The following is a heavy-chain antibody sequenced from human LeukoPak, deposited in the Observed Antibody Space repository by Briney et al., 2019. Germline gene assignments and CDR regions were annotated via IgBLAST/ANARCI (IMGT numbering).Heavy chain of an antibody. CDR2: INHSRST. D-gene: IGHD1/OR15-1a*01. CDR3: ARGVGGGNKGYYFDY. V-gene: IGHV4-34*01. Sequence: PSETLSLTCAVYGGSFSGYYWSWIRQPPGKGLEWIGEINHSRSTNYNPSLNSRVTISVDTSKNQFSLKLSSVTAADTAVYYCARGVGGGNKGYYFDYWGQGTLVTVSS. J-gene: IGHJ4*02. CDR1: GGSFSGYY.